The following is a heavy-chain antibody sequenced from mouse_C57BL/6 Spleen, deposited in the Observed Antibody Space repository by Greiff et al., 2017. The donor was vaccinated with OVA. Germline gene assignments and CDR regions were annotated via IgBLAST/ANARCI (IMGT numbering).Heavy chain of an antibody. Sequence: EVKLMESGGGLVKPGGSLKLSCAASGFTFSSYAMSWVRQTPEKRLEWVATISDGGSYTYYPDNVKGRFTISRDNAKNNLYLQMSHLKSEDTAMYYCARGGYSNAMDYWGQGTSVTVSS. CDR1: GFTFSSYA. D-gene: IGHD2-5*01. V-gene: IGHV5-4*03. CDR3: ARGGYSNAMDY. CDR2: ISDGGSYT. J-gene: IGHJ4*01.